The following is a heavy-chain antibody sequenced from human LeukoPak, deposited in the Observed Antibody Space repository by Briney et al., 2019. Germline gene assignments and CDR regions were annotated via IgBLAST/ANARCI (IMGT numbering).Heavy chain of an antibody. J-gene: IGHJ5*02. V-gene: IGHV1-46*01. CDR3: ARGLVRRPRWFDP. Sequence: GASVKVSCKASGYTFTSSYLHWVRQAPGQGLEWMGMITPSGGNTNYAQKFQGRVTITRNTSISTAYMELSSLGSEDTAVYYCARGLVRRPRWFDPWGQGTLVTVSS. CDR2: ITPSGGNT. CDR1: GYTFTSSY.